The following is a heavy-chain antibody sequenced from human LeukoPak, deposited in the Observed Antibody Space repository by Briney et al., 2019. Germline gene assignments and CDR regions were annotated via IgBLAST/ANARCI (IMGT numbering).Heavy chain of an antibody. J-gene: IGHJ5*02. CDR3: ANGGTYSSGP. V-gene: IGHV3-7*01. D-gene: IGHD3-22*01. Sequence: GTSLRLSCAASGFIFSNYAIHWVRQAPGKGLEWVATIKPDGSAQYYVDSVKGRFTISRDNAKNSLFLQINSLRAEDTAVYYCANGGTYSSGPWGQGTLVTVSS. CDR2: IKPDGSAQ. CDR1: GFIFSNYA.